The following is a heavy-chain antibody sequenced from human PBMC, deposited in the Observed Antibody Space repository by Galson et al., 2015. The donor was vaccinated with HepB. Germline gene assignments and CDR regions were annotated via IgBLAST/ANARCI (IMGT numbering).Heavy chain of an antibody. J-gene: IGHJ6*03. CDR1: GFTFSSYD. CDR2: IGTAGDT. V-gene: IGHV3-13*01. CDR3: ARSGGGDYSAEAEGKKQDYYYYYMDV. Sequence: SLRLSCAASGFTFSSYDMHWVRQATGKGLERVSAIGTAGDTYYPGSVKGRFTISRENAKNSLYLQMNSLRAGDTAVYYCARSGGGDYSAEAEGKKQDYYYYYMDVWGKGTTVTVSS. D-gene: IGHD4-11*01.